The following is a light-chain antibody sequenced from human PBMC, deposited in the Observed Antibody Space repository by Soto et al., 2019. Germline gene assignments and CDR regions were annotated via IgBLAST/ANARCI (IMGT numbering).Light chain of an antibody. CDR3: LQYDSSPRT. CDR1: QDMRNT. Sequence: SQMTLSPSSLSASVGERIAISWRASQDMRNTLAWYQQKPGEAPKLLIFAASNRQSGVPSRFSGSGSVTDFTLAITGLQPEDFATYYCLQYDSSPRTFGQGTKVDIK. J-gene: IGKJ1*01. CDR2: AAS. V-gene: IGKV1-6*01.